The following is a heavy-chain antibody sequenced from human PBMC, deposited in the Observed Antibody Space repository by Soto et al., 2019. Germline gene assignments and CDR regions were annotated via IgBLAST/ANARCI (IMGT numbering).Heavy chain of an antibody. V-gene: IGHV3-23*01. CDR2: ISVTPGIT. D-gene: IGHD5-12*01. Sequence: EMQLLESGGGLVQPGGSLRLSCAASGFTMSTYSVTWVRQAPGKGLEWVSGISVTPGITFYADSVKGLFTISRDSSNNAVYLQMNSLRAEDPAMYFCSKWSGYGDLWGQGTLVTVSS. CDR1: GFTMSTYS. CDR3: SKWSGYGDL. J-gene: IGHJ4*02.